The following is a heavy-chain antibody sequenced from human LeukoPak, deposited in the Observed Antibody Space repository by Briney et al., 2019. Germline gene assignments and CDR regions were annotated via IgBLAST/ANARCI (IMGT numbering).Heavy chain of an antibody. J-gene: IGHJ4*02. CDR1: GYTFTSYG. CDR2: ISAYNGNT. V-gene: IGHV1-18*01. Sequence: ASVKVSCKASGYTFTSYGIRWVRQAPGQGLEWMGWISAYNGNTNYAQKLQGRVTMTTDTSTSTAYVELRSLRSDDTAVYYCARDTATVTTRYDYWGQGTLVTVSS. CDR3: ARDTATVTTRYDY. D-gene: IGHD4-17*01.